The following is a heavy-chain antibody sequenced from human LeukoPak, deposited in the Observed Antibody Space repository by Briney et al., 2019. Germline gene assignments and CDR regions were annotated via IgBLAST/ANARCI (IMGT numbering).Heavy chain of an antibody. CDR1: GFTVSSFE. Sequence: GGSLRLSCAVSGFTVSSFEMNWVRQAPGKGLEWISYIASRRSTITYAESVKGRFTISRDNAKNSVSLQMNSLRAEDTAVYYCVRDSDVHCSGGSCTNFDYWGQGTLVTVSS. CDR3: VRDSDVHCSGGSCTNFDY. V-gene: IGHV3-48*03. J-gene: IGHJ4*02. CDR2: IASRRSTI. D-gene: IGHD2-15*01.